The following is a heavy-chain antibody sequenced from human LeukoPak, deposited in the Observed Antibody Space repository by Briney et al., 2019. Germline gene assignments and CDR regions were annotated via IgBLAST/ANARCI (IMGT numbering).Heavy chain of an antibody. J-gene: IGHJ4*02. CDR1: GGSISSYY. CDR2: IYTSGST. CDR3: AREGIAAPCFDY. Sequence: SETLSLTCTVSGGSISSYYWSWIRQPAGKGLEWIGRIYTSGSTNYNPSLKSQVTMSVDTSKNQFSLKLSSVTAADTAVYYCAREGIAAPCFDYWGQGTLVTVSS. V-gene: IGHV4-4*07. D-gene: IGHD6-13*01.